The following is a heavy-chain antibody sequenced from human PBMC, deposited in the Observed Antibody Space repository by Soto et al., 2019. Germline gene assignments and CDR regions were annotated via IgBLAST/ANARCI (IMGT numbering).Heavy chain of an antibody. CDR1: GGTFSSHA. CDR2: IIPIFGTA. Sequence: ASVKVSCKASGGTFSSHAISWLRQAPGQGLEWMGGIIPIFGTANYAQKFQGRVTITADESTSTAYMELSSLRSEDTAVYYCAAYCSGGSCYSSLAEYFQHWGQGTLVTVSS. D-gene: IGHD2-15*01. V-gene: IGHV1-69*13. J-gene: IGHJ1*01. CDR3: AAYCSGGSCYSSLAEYFQH.